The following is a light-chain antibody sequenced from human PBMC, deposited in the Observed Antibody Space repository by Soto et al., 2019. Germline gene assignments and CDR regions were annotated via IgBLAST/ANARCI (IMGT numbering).Light chain of an antibody. Sequence: QLVLTQSPSASASLGASVKFTCTLSSGHRTYAIAWHQQQPEKGPRFLMKLNSDGSHIKGDGIPDRLSGSSSGAERYLTISSLQSKDEADYYCQTWGTAIHWVFGEGTKLTVL. CDR3: QTWGTAIHWV. CDR2: LNSDGSH. J-gene: IGLJ3*02. V-gene: IGLV4-69*01. CDR1: SGHRTYA.